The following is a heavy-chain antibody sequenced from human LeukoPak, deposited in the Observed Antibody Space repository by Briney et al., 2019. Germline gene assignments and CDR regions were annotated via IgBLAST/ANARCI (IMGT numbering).Heavy chain of an antibody. V-gene: IGHV1-24*01. J-gene: IGHJ6*04. CDR3: ATDGSDCSGGSCYSYGMDV. CDR2: FDPEDGET. D-gene: IGHD2-15*01. CDR1: GYTLTELS. Sequence: ASVKVSCKVSGYTLTELSMHWVRQAPGKGLEWMGGFDPEDGETIYAQKFQGRVTMTEDTSTDTAYIELSSLRSEDTAVYYCATDGSDCSGGSCYSYGMDVWGKGTTVTVSS.